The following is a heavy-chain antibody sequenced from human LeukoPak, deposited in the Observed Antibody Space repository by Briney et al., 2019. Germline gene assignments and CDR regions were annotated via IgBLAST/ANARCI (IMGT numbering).Heavy chain of an antibody. D-gene: IGHD3-22*01. CDR1: GFTFSSHS. J-gene: IGHJ4*02. V-gene: IGHV3-48*01. CDR2: ISSSSSTI. CDR3: ARGAYYYED. Sequence: PSGGSLRLSCAASGFTFSSHSMNWVRQAPGKGLKWVSYISSSSSTIYYADSVKGRFTISRDNAKNSLYLQMNSLRAEDTAVYYCARGAYYYEDWGQGTLVTVSS.